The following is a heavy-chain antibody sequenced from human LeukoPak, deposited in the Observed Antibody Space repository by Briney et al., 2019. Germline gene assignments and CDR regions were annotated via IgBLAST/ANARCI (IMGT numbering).Heavy chain of an antibody. Sequence: GSLRLSCAASGFTFSNYAMHWVRQAPGKGLEWLTYIRYDGTKQGYADSVKGRFTISRDNSKNTLFLQMNSLRSEDTAVYYCAKLPYYDFWSGYSALDYWGQGTLVTVSS. CDR1: GFTFSNYA. CDR2: IRYDGTKQ. CDR3: AKLPYYDFWSGYSALDY. V-gene: IGHV3-30*02. J-gene: IGHJ4*02. D-gene: IGHD3-3*01.